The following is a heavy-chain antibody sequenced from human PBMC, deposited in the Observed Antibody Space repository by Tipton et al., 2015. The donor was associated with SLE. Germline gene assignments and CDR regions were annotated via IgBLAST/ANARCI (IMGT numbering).Heavy chain of an antibody. J-gene: IGHJ4*02. CDR3: AASRGAAGLFDY. Sequence: SLRLSCAASGFTFSSYAMNWVRQAPGKGLEWVSAISGRGGSTYYADSVKGRFTISRDNSKNTLYLQMNSLRAEDTAVYYCAASRGAAGLFDYWGQGTLVTVSS. D-gene: IGHD6-13*01. CDR1: GFTFSSYA. V-gene: IGHV3-23*01. CDR2: ISGRGGST.